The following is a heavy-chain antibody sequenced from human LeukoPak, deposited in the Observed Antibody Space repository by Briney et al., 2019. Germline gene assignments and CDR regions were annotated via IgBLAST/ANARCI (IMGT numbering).Heavy chain of an antibody. Sequence: PSETLSLTCTVSGGCISSGGYSWSWIRQPPGTALEWIGYIYQSGNSLYNPSLKSRLTITVDKAKNYFSLRLNSVTAVDTAVYFCARGSISTGDDFWGQGTLVTVSS. CDR2: IYQSGNS. V-gene: IGHV4-30-2*05. J-gene: IGHJ4*02. D-gene: IGHD7-27*01. CDR1: GGCISSGGYS. CDR3: ARGSISTGDDF.